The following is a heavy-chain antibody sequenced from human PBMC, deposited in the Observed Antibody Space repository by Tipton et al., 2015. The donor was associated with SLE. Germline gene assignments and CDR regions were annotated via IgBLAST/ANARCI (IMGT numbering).Heavy chain of an antibody. CDR1: GGSFSGYY. CDR2: INHSGST. CDR3: ARGSSLAAFDI. V-gene: IGHV4-34*01. Sequence: TLSLTCAVYGGSFSGYYWSWIRQPPGKGLEWIGEINHSGSTNYNPSLKSRVTISADTSKNQFSLKLSSVTAADTAVYYCARGSSLAAFDIWGQGTMVTVSS. J-gene: IGHJ3*02.